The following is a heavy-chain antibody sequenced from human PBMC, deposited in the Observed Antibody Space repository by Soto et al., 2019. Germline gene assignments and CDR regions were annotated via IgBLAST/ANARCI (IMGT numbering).Heavy chain of an antibody. V-gene: IGHV3-30-3*01. Sequence: QVQLVESGGGVVQPGRSLRLSCAASGFTFSSYAMHWVRQAPGKGLEWVAVISYDGSNKYYADSVKGRFTISRDNSKNTLYLQMNSLRAEDTAVYYCAREGRGGYYYYYYGMDVWGQGTTVTVSS. CDR3: AREGRGGYYYYYYGMDV. J-gene: IGHJ6*02. D-gene: IGHD3-16*01. CDR1: GFTFSSYA. CDR2: ISYDGSNK.